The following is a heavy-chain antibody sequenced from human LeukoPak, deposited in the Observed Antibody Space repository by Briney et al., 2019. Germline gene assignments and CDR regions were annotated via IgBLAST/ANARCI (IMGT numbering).Heavy chain of an antibody. CDR1: GGSFSGYY. CDR3: ARGQSGIAVAG. D-gene: IGHD6-19*01. CDR2: INHSGST. V-gene: IGHV4-34*01. J-gene: IGHJ4*02. Sequence: SETLSLTCAFYGGSFSGYYWSWIRQPPGKGLEWIGEINHSGSTNYNPSLKSRVTISVDTSKNQFSLKLSSVTAADTAVYYCARGQSGIAVAGWGQGTLVTVSS.